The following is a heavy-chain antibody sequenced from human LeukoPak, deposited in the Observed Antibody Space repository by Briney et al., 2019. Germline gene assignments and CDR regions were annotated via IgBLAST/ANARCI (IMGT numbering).Heavy chain of an antibody. CDR3: ARGTITMLRGVADPLDP. D-gene: IGHD3-10*01. V-gene: IGHV1-46*01. CDR1: GYTFTSYY. J-gene: IGHJ5*02. Sequence: ASVKVSCKACGYTFTSYYIHWVRQAPGQGLEWMGIINPSGGRISYAQKFQGRVIMTRDTSTSTVYMELSSLRSEDTAVYYCARGTITMLRGVADPLDPWGQGTLVTVSS. CDR2: INPSGGRI.